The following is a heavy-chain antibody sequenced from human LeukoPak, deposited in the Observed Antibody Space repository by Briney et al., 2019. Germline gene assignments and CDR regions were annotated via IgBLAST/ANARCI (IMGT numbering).Heavy chain of an antibody. V-gene: IGHV3-73*01. CDR3: TSRDNYDSSYYMDV. J-gene: IGHJ6*03. D-gene: IGHD3-22*01. CDR2: VRSKTNSYAT. Sequence: GGSLRLSCAASGFTFSGSLIHWVRQASGKGLEWVGLVRSKTNSYATSYSASVKGRFTISRDDSKNTAYLQMNSLNTEDTAIYYCTSRDNYDSSYYMDVWGKGTTVTVSS. CDR1: GFTFSGSL.